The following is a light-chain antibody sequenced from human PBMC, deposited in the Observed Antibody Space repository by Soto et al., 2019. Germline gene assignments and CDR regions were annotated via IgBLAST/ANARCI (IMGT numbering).Light chain of an antibody. V-gene: IGLV2-14*01. J-gene: IGLJ1*01. CDR3: SSSTSSNTYV. Sequence: QSALTQPASVSGSPGQSITISCTGTSSDVGDDNSVSWYQQHPGKAPKLMIYEVSNRPSGVSNRFSGSKSGNTASLTISGLQAEDEADYYCSSSTSSNTYVYGIGTKLTVL. CDR2: EVS. CDR1: SSDVGDDNS.